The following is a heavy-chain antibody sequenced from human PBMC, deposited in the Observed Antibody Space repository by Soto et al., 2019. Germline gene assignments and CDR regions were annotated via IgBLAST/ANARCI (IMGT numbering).Heavy chain of an antibody. J-gene: IGHJ6*03. V-gene: IGHV4-34*01. Sequence: SETLSLTCAVYGGSFSGYYWSWIRQPPGKGLEWIGEINHSGSTNYNPSLKSRVTISVDTSKNQFSLKLSSVTAADTAVYYCARVRCSSTSCYYYYYYYYYMDVWGKVTTVTV. CDR2: INHSGST. D-gene: IGHD2-2*01. CDR3: ARVRCSSTSCYYYYYYYYYMDV. CDR1: GGSFSGYY.